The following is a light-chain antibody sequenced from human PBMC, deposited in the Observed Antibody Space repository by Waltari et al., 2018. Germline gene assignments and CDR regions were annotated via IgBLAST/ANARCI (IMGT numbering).Light chain of an antibody. CDR2: YVN. Sequence: QSALTQPASVSASPGQSITISCTGTSGDVGGYDYVSWYQQHPGKAPQLIIYYVNKRPSWVSHRFSASKSGNTASLTIFGLQAEDDADYYCISYTSTTTYVVVGGGTKLTVL. J-gene: IGLJ2*01. CDR1: SGDVGGYDY. V-gene: IGLV2-14*03. CDR3: ISYTSTTTYVV.